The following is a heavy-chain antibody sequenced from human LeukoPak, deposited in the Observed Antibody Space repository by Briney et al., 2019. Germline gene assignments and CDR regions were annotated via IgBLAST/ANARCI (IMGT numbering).Heavy chain of an antibody. CDR3: ASGRFLETFDY. D-gene: IGHD3-3*01. CDR1: GYTFTSYG. CDR2: INPNSGGT. J-gene: IGHJ4*02. V-gene: IGHV1-2*02. Sequence: ASVKVSCKASGYTFTSYGISWVRQAPGQGLEWMGWINPNSGGTNYAQKFQGRVTMTRDTSISTAYMELSRLRSDDTAVYYCASGRFLETFDYWGQGTLVTVSS.